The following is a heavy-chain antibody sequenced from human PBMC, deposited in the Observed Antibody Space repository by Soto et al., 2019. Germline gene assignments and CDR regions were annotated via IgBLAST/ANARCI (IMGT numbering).Heavy chain of an antibody. J-gene: IGHJ4*02. V-gene: IGHV2-5*02. Sequence: QITLKESGPTLVKPTQTLTLTCTFSGFSLSSTRMAVGWIRQPPGKALEWLALIYWDDDKRYSPFLKIRLTIPKDTSKNQVVLTMSNMDPVDTARYYCAHIVVAGLGYYFDYWGQGTLVTVSS. CDR1: GFSLSSTRMA. CDR2: IYWDDDK. CDR3: AHIVVAGLGYYFDY. D-gene: IGHD6-19*01.